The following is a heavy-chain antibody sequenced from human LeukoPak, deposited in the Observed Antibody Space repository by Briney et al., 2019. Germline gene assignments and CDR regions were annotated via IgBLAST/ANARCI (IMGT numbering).Heavy chain of an antibody. D-gene: IGHD3-10*01. Sequence: GGSLRLSCAVSGFNFNNAWMNWVRQAPGKGLECVGRIKSKSDGETTDYAGSVQGRFSISRDDSKNTLYLQMNSLKTEDTAVYYCTTLWSGPEYWGQGTLVTVSS. CDR1: GFNFNNAW. CDR2: IKSKSDGETT. V-gene: IGHV3-15*01. CDR3: TTLWSGPEY. J-gene: IGHJ4*02.